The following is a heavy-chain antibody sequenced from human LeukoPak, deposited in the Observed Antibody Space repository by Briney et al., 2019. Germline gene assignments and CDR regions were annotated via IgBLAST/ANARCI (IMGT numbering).Heavy chain of an antibody. CDR2: ISYDGSNK. V-gene: IGHV3-30*03. D-gene: IGHD3-22*01. J-gene: IGHJ1*01. Sequence: PGGSLRLSCAASGFTFSSYGMHWVRQAPGKGLEWVAVISYDGSNKYYADSVKGRFTISRDNSKNTLYLQMNSLRAEDTAVFYCARGYYDSSDFEYFQHWGQGTLVTVSS. CDR3: ARGYYDSSDFEYFQH. CDR1: GFTFSSYG.